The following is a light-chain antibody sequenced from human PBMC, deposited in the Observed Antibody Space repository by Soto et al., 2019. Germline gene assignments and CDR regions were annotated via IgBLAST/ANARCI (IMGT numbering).Light chain of an antibody. CDR1: QSVRSDY. Sequence: EIVLTQSPGTLSLSPGERVTLSCRTSQSVRSDYLAWYQQNPGHAPRLLIFGASSRATGIPDRFSASGSGTDFTLTIIRLEPEDFEVYFCQQYYISPWTVGQGTKV. J-gene: IGKJ1*01. CDR3: QQYYISPWT. CDR2: GAS. V-gene: IGKV3-20*01.